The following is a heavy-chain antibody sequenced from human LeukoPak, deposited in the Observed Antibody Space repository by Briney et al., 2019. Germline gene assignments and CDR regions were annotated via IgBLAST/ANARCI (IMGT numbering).Heavy chain of an antibody. CDR2: IYPGDSDI. V-gene: IGHV5-51*01. CDR1: GYRFITYL. Sequence: GESLKISCKVSGYRFITYLSGWARQMPGKGLEWMGIIYPGDSDIRYSPSFQGQVTISADKSISTAYLQSSSLKASDTAIYYCARASGDGRFDYWGQGTLVTVSS. J-gene: IGHJ4*02. D-gene: IGHD4-17*01. CDR3: ARASGDGRFDY.